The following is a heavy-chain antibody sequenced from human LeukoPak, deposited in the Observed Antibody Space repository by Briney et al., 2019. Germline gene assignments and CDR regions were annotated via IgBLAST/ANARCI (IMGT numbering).Heavy chain of an antibody. V-gene: IGHV3-33*01. CDR1: GFTFSSYG. Sequence: GSLRLSCAASGFTFSSYGMHWVRAAPGKGLEWVAVIWYDGSNKYYADSVKGRFTISRDNSKNTLYLQMNSLRAEDTAVYYCARDRLDGTYFDYWGQGTLVTVSS. D-gene: IGHD5-12*01. CDR2: IWYDGSNK. J-gene: IGHJ4*02. CDR3: ARDRLDGTYFDY.